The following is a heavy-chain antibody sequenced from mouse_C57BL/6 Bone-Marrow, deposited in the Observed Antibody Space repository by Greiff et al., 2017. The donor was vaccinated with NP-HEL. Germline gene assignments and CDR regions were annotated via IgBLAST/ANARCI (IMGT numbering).Heavy chain of an antibody. Sequence: EVQLQQSGPELVKPGASVKISCKASGYTFTDYYMNWVKQSHGKSLEWIGDINPNNGGTSYNQKFKGKATLTVDKSSSTAYMELRSLTSEDSAVYYCARPLHLTTVERAWFAYWGQGTLVTVSA. V-gene: IGHV1-26*01. CDR2: INPNNGGT. J-gene: IGHJ3*01. CDR1: GYTFTDYY. CDR3: ARPLHLTTVERAWFAY. D-gene: IGHD1-1*01.